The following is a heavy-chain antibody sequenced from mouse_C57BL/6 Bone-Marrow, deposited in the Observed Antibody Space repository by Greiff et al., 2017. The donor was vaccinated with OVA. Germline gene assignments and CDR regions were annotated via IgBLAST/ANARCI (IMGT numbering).Heavy chain of an antibody. J-gene: IGHJ2*01. CDR2: ISNGGGST. D-gene: IGHD1-1*01. CDR1: GFTFSDYY. CDR3: ARQGYGSSLFDY. V-gene: IGHV5-12*01. Sequence: EVQRVESGGGLVQPGGSLKLSCAASGFTFSDYYMYWVRQTPEKRLEWVAYISNGGGSTYYPDTVKGRFTISRDNAKNTLYLQMSRLKSEDTAMYYCARQGYGSSLFDYWGQGTTLTVSS.